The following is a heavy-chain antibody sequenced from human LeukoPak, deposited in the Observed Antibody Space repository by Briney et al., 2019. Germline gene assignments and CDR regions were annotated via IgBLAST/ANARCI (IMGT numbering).Heavy chain of an antibody. CDR2: IYYSGST. J-gene: IGHJ3*02. Sequence: SETLSLTCTVSGGSISSSSYYWSWIRQPPGKGLEWIGYIYYSGSTNYNPSLKSRVTISVDTSKNQFSLKLSSVTAADTAVYYCARDLEGDARRRAFDIWGQGTMVTVSS. V-gene: IGHV4-61*01. D-gene: IGHD3-10*01. CDR1: GGSISSSSYY. CDR3: ARDLEGDARRRAFDI.